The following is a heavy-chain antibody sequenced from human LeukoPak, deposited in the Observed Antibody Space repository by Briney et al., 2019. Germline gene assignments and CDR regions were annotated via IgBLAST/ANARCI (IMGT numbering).Heavy chain of an antibody. D-gene: IGHD6-19*01. CDR1: GYTFTSYG. CDR3: ARDSPYSSRWYADYYYYYMDV. Sequence: GASVKVSCKASGYTFTSYGISWVRQAPGQGLEWMGWISAYNGNTNYAQKLQGRVTMTTDTSTSKAYMELRSLRSDDTAVYYCARDSPYSSRWYADYYYYYMDVWGKGTTVTVSS. V-gene: IGHV1-18*01. J-gene: IGHJ6*03. CDR2: ISAYNGNT.